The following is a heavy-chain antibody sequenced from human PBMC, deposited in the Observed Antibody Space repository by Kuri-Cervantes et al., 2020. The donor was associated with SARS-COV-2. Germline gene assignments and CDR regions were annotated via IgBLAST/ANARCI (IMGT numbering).Heavy chain of an antibody. V-gene: IGHV1-69*13. J-gene: IGHJ3*02. Sequence: SVKVSCRASGGTFSNYAISWVRQAPGQGLEWMGGIIPIFGTANYAQKFQGRVTITADESTSTAYMELSSLISDDTAVYYCAREDTMGERAFDIWGQGTMVTVSS. CDR2: IIPIFGTA. D-gene: IGHD3-10*01. CDR3: AREDTMGERAFDI. CDR1: GGTFSNYA.